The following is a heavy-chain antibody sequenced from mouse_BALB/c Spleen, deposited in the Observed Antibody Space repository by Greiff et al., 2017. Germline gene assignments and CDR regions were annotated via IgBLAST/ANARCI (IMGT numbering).Heavy chain of an antibody. CDR1: GFSLSTYGIG. Sequence: QVTLKESGPGILQPSQTLSLTCSFSGFSLSTYGIGVGWIRQPSGKGLEWLAHIWWNDNKYYNTALKSRLTISKYTSNNQVFLKIASVDTADTATYYCARLYYYGSSPFFDYWGQGTTLTVSS. D-gene: IGHD1-1*01. J-gene: IGHJ2*01. CDR3: ARLYYYGSSPFFDY. CDR2: IWWNDNK. V-gene: IGHV8-11*01.